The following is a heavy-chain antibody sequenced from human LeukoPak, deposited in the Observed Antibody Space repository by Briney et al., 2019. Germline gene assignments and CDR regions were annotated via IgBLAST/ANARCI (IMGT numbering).Heavy chain of an antibody. J-gene: IGHJ4*02. CDR2: ISAYNGNT. D-gene: IGHD3-9*01. CDR1: GYTFTSYG. V-gene: IGHV1-18*01. CDR3: ARGSYDILTGYSDFDY. Sequence: ASVKVSCKASGYTFTSYGISWVRQAPGQGLEWVGWISAYNGNTNYAQKLQGRVTMTTDTSTSTAYMELRSLRSDDTAVYYCARGSYDILTGYSDFDYWGQGTLVTVSS.